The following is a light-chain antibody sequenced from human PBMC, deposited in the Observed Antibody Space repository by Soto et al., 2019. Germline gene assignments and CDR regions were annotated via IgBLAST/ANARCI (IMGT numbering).Light chain of an antibody. J-gene: IGLJ1*01. Sequence: QSALTQPRSVSGSPGQSVTISCTGTSSDVGGYNYVSWYQQHPGKAPKVMIYDVSARPSGVPDRFSGSKSGNTASLTISGLQDEDEAEYYCCSYAGSPRYVFGTGTKLTVL. CDR1: SSDVGGYNY. CDR3: CSYAGSPRYV. V-gene: IGLV2-11*01. CDR2: DVS.